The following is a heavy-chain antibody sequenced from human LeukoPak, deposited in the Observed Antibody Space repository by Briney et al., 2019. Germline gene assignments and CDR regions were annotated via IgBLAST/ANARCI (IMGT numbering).Heavy chain of an antibody. J-gene: IGHJ6*02. Sequence: PSETLSLTCAVYGGSFSGYYWSWIRQPPGKGLEWIGEINHSGSTNYNPSLKSRVTISVDTSKSQFSLKLSSVTAADTAVYYCARGRKGYYYYGMDVWGQGTTVTVSS. CDR3: ARGRKGYYYYGMDV. V-gene: IGHV4-34*01. CDR1: GGSFSGYY. CDR2: INHSGST.